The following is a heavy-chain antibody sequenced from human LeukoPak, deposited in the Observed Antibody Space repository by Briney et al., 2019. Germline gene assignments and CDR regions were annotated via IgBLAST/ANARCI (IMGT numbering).Heavy chain of an antibody. D-gene: IGHD1-26*01. V-gene: IGHV3-30*02. Sequence: PGGSLRLSCPASGFTFSSYVMHWVRQAPGKGLEGVAFIRYDGSNKYYADSVKGRFTVSRDNSKNTLYLQMNSLRAEDTAVYYCAKDLRELLPPGYWGQGTLVTVSS. CDR3: AKDLRELLPPGY. CDR2: IRYDGSNK. J-gene: IGHJ4*02. CDR1: GFTFSSYV.